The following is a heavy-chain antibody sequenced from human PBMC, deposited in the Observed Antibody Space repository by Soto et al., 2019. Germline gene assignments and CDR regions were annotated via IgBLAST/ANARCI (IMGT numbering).Heavy chain of an antibody. CDR2: INHSGGT. D-gene: IGHD3-22*01. CDR3: ARGSVDTVDSSGFYEY. V-gene: IGHV4-34*01. J-gene: IGHJ4*02. CDR1: GGSFSAYY. Sequence: PSETLSLTCAVYGGSFSAYYWSWIRQPPGKGLEWIGEINHSGGTSYNPSLKSRVTISVDTSKSQFSLKLTSVTAADRAVYYCARGSVDTVDSSGFYEYWGQATLVTAFS.